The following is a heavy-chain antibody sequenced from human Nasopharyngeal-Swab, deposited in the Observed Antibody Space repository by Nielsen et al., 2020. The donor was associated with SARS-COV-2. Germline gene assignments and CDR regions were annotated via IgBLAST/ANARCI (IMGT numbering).Heavy chain of an antibody. D-gene: IGHD3-3*01. Sequence: ASVQVSCKASAYTFTVYYMHWVRQAPGQGLEWMGRINPNSGGTNYAQKFQGRVTMTRDTSISTAYMELSRLRSDDTAVYYCARGPYDFWSDLTGPDYWGQGTLVTVSS. CDR2: INPNSGGT. J-gene: IGHJ4*02. CDR3: ARGPYDFWSDLTGPDY. CDR1: AYTFTVYY. V-gene: IGHV1-2*06.